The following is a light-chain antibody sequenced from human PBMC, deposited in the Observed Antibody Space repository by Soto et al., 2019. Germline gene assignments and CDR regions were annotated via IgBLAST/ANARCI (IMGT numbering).Light chain of an antibody. V-gene: IGKV3-20*01. CDR3: QQYGSSPSS. CDR1: QSVSSTD. CDR2: VAS. J-gene: IGKJ2*01. Sequence: DIVLTQSPGTLSLSPGERATLACRASQSVSSTDFAWYQQRPGQPPRLLIYVASTRATGIPDRFSGSGSGTDFTLTISRLEPEDFGDYDGQQYGSSPSSFGQGTKLQI.